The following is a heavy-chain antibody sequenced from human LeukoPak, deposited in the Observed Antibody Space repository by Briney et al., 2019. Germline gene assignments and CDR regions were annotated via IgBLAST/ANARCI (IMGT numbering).Heavy chain of an antibody. CDR1: GYSLSSGYY. J-gene: IGHJ4*02. Sequence: SETLSLTCTVSGYSLSSGYYWGWIRAPPGKGLEWIGSVYHSGGTYYNPSLKSRVTISVDTSKNRFSLKLSSVTAADTAVYYCARDEGSYLFDYWGQGTLVTVSS. D-gene: IGHD1-26*01. V-gene: IGHV4-38-2*02. CDR2: VYHSGGT. CDR3: ARDEGSYLFDY.